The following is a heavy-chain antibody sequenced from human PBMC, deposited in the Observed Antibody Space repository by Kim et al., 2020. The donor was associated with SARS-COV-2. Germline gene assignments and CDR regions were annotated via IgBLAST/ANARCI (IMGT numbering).Heavy chain of an antibody. Sequence: GESLKISCKGSGYSFTSYWISWVRQMPGKGLEWMGRIDPSYSYTNYSPSFQGHLTIPADKSISTAYLPWSRLKASDTAMYYCGRSEYDILTGGFDIWGRGTIDTVSS. CDR3: GRSEYDILTGGFDI. V-gene: IGHV5-10-1*01. CDR2: IDPSYSYT. J-gene: IGHJ3*02. CDR1: GYSFTSYW. D-gene: IGHD3-9*01.